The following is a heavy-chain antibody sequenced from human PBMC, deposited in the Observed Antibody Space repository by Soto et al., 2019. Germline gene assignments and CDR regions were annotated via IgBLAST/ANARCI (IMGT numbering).Heavy chain of an antibody. Sequence: PGGSLSLSCAASGVNLDDYAMHWVRQIPGKGLEWVSGISWESGSIGYADSAKGRFSISRDNATTSLYLHMNSLRAEDTAFYDCVKDHDDDFGYDLDYFNYWGQGTLVTVSS. CDR2: ISWESGSI. D-gene: IGHD5-12*01. CDR1: GVNLDDYA. V-gene: IGHV3-9*01. CDR3: VKDHDDDFGYDLDYFNY. J-gene: IGHJ4*02.